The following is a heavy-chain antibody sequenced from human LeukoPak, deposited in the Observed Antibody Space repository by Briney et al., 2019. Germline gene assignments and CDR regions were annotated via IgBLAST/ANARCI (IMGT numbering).Heavy chain of an antibody. Sequence: GGSLRLSCTASGFTFSTYEMNWVRQAPGKGLEWVSAVSGNGDSTYYVDSVKGRFTISRDNSKNTLYLQMNSLRAEDTAVYYCALYCSGGSCYSMGGAFDIWGQGTVVTVSS. CDR2: VSGNGDST. CDR1: GFTFSTYE. D-gene: IGHD2-15*01. CDR3: ALYCSGGSCYSMGGAFDI. J-gene: IGHJ3*02. V-gene: IGHV3-23*01.